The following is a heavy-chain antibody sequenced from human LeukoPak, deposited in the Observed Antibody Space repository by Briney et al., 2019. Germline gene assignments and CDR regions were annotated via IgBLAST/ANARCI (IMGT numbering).Heavy chain of an antibody. CDR3: GRLDDYDYSAW. CDR1: GGSISSSNW. V-gene: IGHV4-4*02. J-gene: IGHJ4*02. D-gene: IGHD3-22*01. Sequence: TSGTLSLTCAVSGGSISSSNWWSWVRQPPGKGLEWIGEIYHSGSTNYNPSLKSRVTISVDTSKNQFSLKLNSVTAADTAVYFCGRLDDYDYSAWWGQGILVTVSS. CDR2: IYHSGST.